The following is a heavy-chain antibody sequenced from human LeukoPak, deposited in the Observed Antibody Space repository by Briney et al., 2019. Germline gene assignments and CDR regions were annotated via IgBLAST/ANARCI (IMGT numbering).Heavy chain of an antibody. Sequence: GGSLRLSCSASGFTFSGYAMHWVRQAPGKGLDYVSAITSDGGSTYYADSMKGRFTISRDNSKNTLYLQMSSLRAEDTAVYYCVKSRASSWYVHDYWGQGTLVTVSS. CDR3: VKSRASSWYVHDY. D-gene: IGHD6-13*01. V-gene: IGHV3-64D*09. CDR1: GFTFSGYA. CDR2: ITSDGGST. J-gene: IGHJ4*02.